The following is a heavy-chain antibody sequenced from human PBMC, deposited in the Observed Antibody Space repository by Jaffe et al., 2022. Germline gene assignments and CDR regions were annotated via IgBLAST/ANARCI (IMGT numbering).Heavy chain of an antibody. V-gene: IGHV1-8*01. CDR1: GYTFTSYD. CDR3: ARGGYSDHDLQSWSDNY. CDR2: MNPNSGNT. J-gene: IGHJ4*02. D-gene: IGHD5-12*01. Sequence: QVQLVQSGAEVKKPGASVKVSCKASGYTFTSYDINWVRQATGQGLEWMGWMNPNSGNTGYAQKFQGRVTMTRNTSISTAYMELSSLRSEDTAVYYCARGGYSDHDLQSWSDNYWGQGTLVTVSS.